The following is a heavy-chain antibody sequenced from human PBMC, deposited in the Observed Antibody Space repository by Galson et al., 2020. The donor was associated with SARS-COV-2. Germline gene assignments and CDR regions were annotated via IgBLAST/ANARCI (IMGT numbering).Heavy chain of an antibody. CDR1: GFTFSSYG. V-gene: IGHV3-30*18. Sequence: SLKISCAASGFTFSSYGMHWVRQAPGKGLEWVAVISYDGSNKYYADSVKGRFTISRDNSKNTLYLQMNSLRAEDTAVYYCAKDAPSDYGDYGPFDYWGQGTLVTVSS. CDR3: AKDAPSDYGDYGPFDY. D-gene: IGHD4-17*01. CDR2: ISYDGSNK. J-gene: IGHJ4*02.